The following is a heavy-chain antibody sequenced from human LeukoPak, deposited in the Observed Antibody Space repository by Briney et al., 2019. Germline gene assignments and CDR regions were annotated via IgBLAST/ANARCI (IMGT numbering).Heavy chain of an antibody. J-gene: IGHJ4*02. CDR2: IYYSGST. V-gene: IGHV4-39*07. D-gene: IGHD3-10*01. CDR1: GGSISSSSYY. Sequence: PSETLSLTCTVSGGSISSSSYYWGWIRQPPGKGLEWIGSIYYSGSTYYNPSLKSRVTISVDTSKNQFSLKLSSVTAADTAVYYCASNFPRMVREARGVFDYWGQGTLVTVSS. CDR3: ASNFPRMVREARGVFDY.